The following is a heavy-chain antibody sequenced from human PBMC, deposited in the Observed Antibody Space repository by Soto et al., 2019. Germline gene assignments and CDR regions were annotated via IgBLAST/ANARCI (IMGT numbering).Heavy chain of an antibody. D-gene: IGHD6-19*01. CDR2: ISWAGSNT. V-gene: IGHV3-43*01. CDR1: GFTFNDYT. CDR3: AKDLGGAVAGP. J-gene: IGHJ4*02. Sequence: EVQLVESGGVVVQPGGSLRLSCAASGFTFNDYTMHWIRQAPGKGREWLSLISWAGSNTYYADSVQVRFAISRDNSRYSLSLQMPSLRTEDTAFYYCAKDLGGAVAGPWGQGTLVTVSP.